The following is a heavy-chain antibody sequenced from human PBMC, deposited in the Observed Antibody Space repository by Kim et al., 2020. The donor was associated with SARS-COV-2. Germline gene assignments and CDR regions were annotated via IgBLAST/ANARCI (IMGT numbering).Heavy chain of an antibody. Sequence: ARKFQGRVTMTTDTSTSTAYMQLSSLTSDDTAVYYCARVVVVTTSTNSFDIWGQGTMVTVSS. V-gene: IGHV1-18*01. J-gene: IGHJ3*02. D-gene: IGHD3-22*01. CDR3: ARVVVVTTSTNSFDI.